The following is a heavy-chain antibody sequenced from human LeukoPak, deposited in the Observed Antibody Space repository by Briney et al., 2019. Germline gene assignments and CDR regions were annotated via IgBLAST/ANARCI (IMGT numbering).Heavy chain of an antibody. Sequence: ASVKVSCKTSGYTFTNYGISWVRQAPGQGLEWMGWISGYNGDTNYAQNLQGRVTMTTDTSTSTAYMELRSLTSDDTALYYCARDAPYSSSWYVPFDYWGQGTLVTVSS. CDR1: GYTFTNYG. CDR2: ISGYNGDT. CDR3: ARDAPYSSSWYVPFDY. J-gene: IGHJ4*02. V-gene: IGHV1-18*01. D-gene: IGHD6-13*01.